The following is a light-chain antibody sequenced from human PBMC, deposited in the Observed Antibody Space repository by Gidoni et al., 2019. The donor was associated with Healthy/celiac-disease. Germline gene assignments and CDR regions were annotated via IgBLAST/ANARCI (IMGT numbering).Light chain of an antibody. CDR3: MQALQTRIFT. CDR2: LGS. V-gene: IGKV2-28*01. CDR1: QSLLHSNGYNY. J-gene: IGKJ3*01. Sequence: DIVMTHSPLSLPVTPGEPASISCRSSQSLLHSNGYNYLDWYLQKPGQSPQLLIYLGSNRASGVPDRFSGSGSGTDFTLKISRVEAEDVGVYYCMQALQTRIFTFGPGTKVDIK.